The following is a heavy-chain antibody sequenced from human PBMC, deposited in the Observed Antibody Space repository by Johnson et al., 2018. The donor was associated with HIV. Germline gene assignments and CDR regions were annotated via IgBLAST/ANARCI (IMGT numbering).Heavy chain of an antibody. Sequence: VQLVESGGGLVQPGGSLRLSCAASGFTFTDHYMAWVRQAPGKGLEGVGRTRNKAHSYTTEYAAPVKGRFTITRDDSKNSLYLQMNSLKSEDTAVYYCATGASSTWSLGALDIWGQGTMVTVSS. V-gene: IGHV3-72*01. D-gene: IGHD6-13*01. J-gene: IGHJ3*02. CDR2: TRNKAHSYTT. CDR3: ATGASSTWSLGALDI. CDR1: GFTFTDHY.